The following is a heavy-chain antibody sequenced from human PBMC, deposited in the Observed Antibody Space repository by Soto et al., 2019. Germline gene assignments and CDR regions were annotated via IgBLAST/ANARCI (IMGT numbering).Heavy chain of an antibody. CDR3: AIDCHYCMDF. CDR2: IWYDGSNK. Sequence: PGGSLRLSCASFGVTFSRYGMHWVRQAPGKGLECVAVIWYDGSNKYYADSVKGRFTISTDNSKNTLYLQMNSLRAEDTAVYYCAIDCHYCMDFWGQGTTVTVSS. CDR1: GVTFSRYG. V-gene: IGHV3-33*01. J-gene: IGHJ6*02.